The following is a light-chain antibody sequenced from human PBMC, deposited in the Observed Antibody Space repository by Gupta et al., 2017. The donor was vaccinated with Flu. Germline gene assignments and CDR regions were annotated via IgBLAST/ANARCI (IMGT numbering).Light chain of an antibody. CDR3: QESVIALQWT. CDR1: RNITIY. J-gene: IGKJ1*01. V-gene: IGKV1-39*01. Sequence: DRVTLACRASRNITIYLNWYQQKSGKPPKLLVYGASSLQSGVPSRFIASGSGTDFTLTINSRQTEDFATYYCQESVIALQWTFGQGTKVEVK. CDR2: GAS.